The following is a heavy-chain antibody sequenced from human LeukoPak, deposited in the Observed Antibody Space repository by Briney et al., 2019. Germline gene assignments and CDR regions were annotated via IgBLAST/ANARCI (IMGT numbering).Heavy chain of an antibody. Sequence: SETLSLTCNVSGGSISSSTYYWSWIRQPSGMGLEWIGSIYYSGSTLYNASLKSRVTISVDTSKNHSSLKLSSVTAADTAVYYCARHFHYSNNWFDPWGQGTLVTVSS. CDR2: IYYSGST. D-gene: IGHD4-11*01. CDR1: GGSISSSTYY. J-gene: IGHJ5*02. CDR3: ARHFHYSNNWFDP. V-gene: IGHV4-39*01.